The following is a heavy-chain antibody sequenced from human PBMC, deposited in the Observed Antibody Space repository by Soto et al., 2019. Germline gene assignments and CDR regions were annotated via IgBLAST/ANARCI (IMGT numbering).Heavy chain of an antibody. CDR3: ARRV. CDR1: GFTFSNYP. J-gene: IGHJ4*02. CDR2: ISAGGDRT. V-gene: IGHV3-23*01. Sequence: VQVSESGGGLVQPGGSLRLSCATSGFTFSNYPMNWVRQAPGKGLEWVSGISAGGDRTYYADSVKGRFTIFRDNSKNSVSLRMNSLRVEDTAVYCWARRVWGQGTLVTVSS.